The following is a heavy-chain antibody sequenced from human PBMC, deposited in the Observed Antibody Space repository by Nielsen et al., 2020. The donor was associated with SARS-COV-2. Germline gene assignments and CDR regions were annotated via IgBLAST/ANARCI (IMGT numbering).Heavy chain of an antibody. D-gene: IGHD6-6*01. CDR1: GYTFTNYY. J-gene: IGHJ6*03. CDR2: INPSGGST. Sequence: ASVKVSCKASGYTFTNYYMHWVRQAPGQGLEWMGIINPSGGSTSYAQKFQGRVTMTRDTSTSTVYMELSSLRSEDTAVYYCARDWYSSSAGRNYYYYMDVWGKGTTVTVSS. CDR3: ARDWYSSSAGRNYYYYMDV. V-gene: IGHV1-46*01.